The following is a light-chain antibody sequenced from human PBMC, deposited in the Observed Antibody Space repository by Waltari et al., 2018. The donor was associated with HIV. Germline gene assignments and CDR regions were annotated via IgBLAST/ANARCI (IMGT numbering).Light chain of an antibody. V-gene: IGLV1-47*01. Sequence: SVLTQPPSASGTPGQRVTISCSGSSSNIGSNYVFWYQHLPGTAPKLLIHRNDQRPSGVPDRFSGSPSGTSASLAIRGLRSEDEADYYCVAWDDSLRGVLFGGGTKVAVL. CDR2: RND. J-gene: IGLJ2*01. CDR3: VAWDDSLRGVL. CDR1: SSNIGSNY.